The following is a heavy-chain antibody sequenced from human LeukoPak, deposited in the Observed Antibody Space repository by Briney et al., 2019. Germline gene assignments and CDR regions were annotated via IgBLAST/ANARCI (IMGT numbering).Heavy chain of an antibody. CDR2: VSSNGGST. Sequence: GGSLRLSCAASGFTFSNYAMHWVRQAPGKGLEYVSAVSSNGGSTYYANSVKGRFTISRDNSKNTLYLQMGSLRAEDMAVYYCARDLRLKELAYCGGDCLDYWGQGTLVTVSS. CDR1: GFTFSNYA. V-gene: IGHV3-64*01. J-gene: IGHJ4*02. CDR3: ARDLRLKELAYCGGDCLDY. D-gene: IGHD2-21*02.